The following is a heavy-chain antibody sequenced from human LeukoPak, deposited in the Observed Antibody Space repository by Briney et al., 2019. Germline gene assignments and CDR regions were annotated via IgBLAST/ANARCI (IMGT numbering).Heavy chain of an antibody. V-gene: IGHV3-74*01. CDR2: INSDGSTT. CDR1: GFSISTYW. J-gene: IGHJ4*02. CDR3: ARRTYSGTYYYFDY. D-gene: IGHD1-26*01. Sequence: PGGSLRLSCAASGFSISTYWMHWVRQAPGKGLVWVSRINSDGSTTSHADSVKGRFTISRDNAKNTLYLQMNSLRAEDTAVYYCARRTYSGTYYYFDYWGQGTPVTVSS.